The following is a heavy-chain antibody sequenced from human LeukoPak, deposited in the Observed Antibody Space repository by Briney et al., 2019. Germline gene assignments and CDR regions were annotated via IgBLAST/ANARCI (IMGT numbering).Heavy chain of an antibody. CDR1: GYNFATKW. D-gene: IGHD3-10*01. CDR2: IYPGDSDT. V-gene: IGHV5-51*01. J-gene: IGHJ4*02. Sequence: GESLKISCKGSGYNFATKWIGWVRQMPGKGLEWMGNIYPGDSDTRYSPSFQGPVTISADKSINTAYLQWSSLKASDTAIYYCVRHVPVSYPSGFDYWGQGTLVTVSS. CDR3: VRHVPVSYPSGFDY.